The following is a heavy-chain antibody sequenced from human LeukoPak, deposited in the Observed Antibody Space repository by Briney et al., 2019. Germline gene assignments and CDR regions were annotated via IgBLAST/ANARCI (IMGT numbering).Heavy chain of an antibody. Sequence: ASVRVSCKASGYTFTGYYMHWVRQALGQGLEWMGWINPNSGDTNYAQKFQGRVTMTRDTSISTAYMELSRLRSDDTAVYYCARTVPVVVVTATFFDYWGQGTLVTVSS. CDR3: ARTVPVVVVTATFFDY. J-gene: IGHJ4*02. V-gene: IGHV1-2*02. D-gene: IGHD2-15*01. CDR1: GYTFTGYY. CDR2: INPNSGDT.